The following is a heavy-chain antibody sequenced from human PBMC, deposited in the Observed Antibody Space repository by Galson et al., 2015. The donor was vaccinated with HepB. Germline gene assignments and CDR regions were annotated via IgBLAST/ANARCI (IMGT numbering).Heavy chain of an antibody. D-gene: IGHD3-22*01. CDR1: GFNVSSNY. J-gene: IGHJ3*02. CDR3: ARGIVAPIADAFDI. CDR2: VYSGGST. V-gene: IGHV3-53*01. Sequence: SLRLSCAASGFNVSSNYMSWVRQAPGKGLEWVSLVYSGGSTYYADSVKGRFTISRDNSKNTLYLQMNSLRAEDTAVYYCARGIVAPIADAFDIGGQGTMVTVSS.